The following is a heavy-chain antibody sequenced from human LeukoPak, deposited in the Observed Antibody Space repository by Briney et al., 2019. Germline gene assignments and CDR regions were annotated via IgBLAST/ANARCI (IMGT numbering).Heavy chain of an antibody. CDR2: ISGSGGST. CDR1: GFTFSSYA. V-gene: IGHV3-23*01. Sequence: GGSLRLSCAASGFTFSSYAMSWVRQAPGKGLEWVSAISGSGGSTYYADSVKGRFTISRDDSKNTLYLQMNSLRDEDTAVYYCARDPASLFDYWGQGTLVTVSS. J-gene: IGHJ4*02. CDR3: ARDPASLFDY. D-gene: IGHD2-15*01.